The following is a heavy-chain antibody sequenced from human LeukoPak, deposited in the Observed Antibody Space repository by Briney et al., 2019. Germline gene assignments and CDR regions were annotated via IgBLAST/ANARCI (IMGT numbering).Heavy chain of an antibody. V-gene: IGHV4-59*01. CDR1: GGSISSYY. J-gene: IGHJ4*02. CDR3: ARGPAWYFNY. CDR2: IYYSGSA. Sequence: SETLSLTCTVSGGSISSYYWSWIRQPPGKGLQWIGYIYYSGSANYNPSLMSRAAISEDTSKNQVSPKLSSVTAADTAIYYCARGPAWYFNYWGQGTLVTVSS.